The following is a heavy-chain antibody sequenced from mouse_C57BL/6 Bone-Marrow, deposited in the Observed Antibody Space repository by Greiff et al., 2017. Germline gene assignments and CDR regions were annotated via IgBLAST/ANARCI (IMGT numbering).Heavy chain of an antibody. D-gene: IGHD1-1*01. CDR2: ISGGGGNT. V-gene: IGHV5-9*01. Sequence: EVMLVESGGGLVKPGGSLKLSCAASGFTFSSYTMSWVRQTPEKRLQWVAAISGGGGNTYYPDSVKGRFTIYRDNDKSILYLQMSSLKSEDTALYYCSRQVTTVLATKYFDVWGTGTTVTVAS. CDR1: GFTFSSYT. CDR3: SRQVTTVLATKYFDV. J-gene: IGHJ1*03.